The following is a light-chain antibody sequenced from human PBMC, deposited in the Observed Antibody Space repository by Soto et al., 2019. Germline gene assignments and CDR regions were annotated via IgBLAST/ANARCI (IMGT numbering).Light chain of an antibody. CDR2: EGS. Sequence: QSALTQPASVSGSPGQSITISCTGTSSDAGNYNFVSWYQQHPGKAPKVIIYEGSTRPSGVSNRISGSKSGNTASLTISGLQAEDEADYYCCSYAGSSTSWVFGGGTQLTVL. CDR3: CSYAGSSTSWV. V-gene: IGLV2-23*01. J-gene: IGLJ3*02. CDR1: SSDAGNYNF.